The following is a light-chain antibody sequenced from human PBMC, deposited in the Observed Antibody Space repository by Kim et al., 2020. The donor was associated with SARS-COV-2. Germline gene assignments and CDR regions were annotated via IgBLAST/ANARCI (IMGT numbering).Light chain of an antibody. CDR1: KLGDKY. CDR3: QAWDSSIYV. Sequence: VSPGQTASITCSVDKLGDKYASWYQQKPGQSPLVVIFRDNRRPSGIPERFSGSNSGNTATLTISGTQAMDEADYYCQAWDSSIYVFGTGTKVTVL. V-gene: IGLV3-1*01. CDR2: RDN. J-gene: IGLJ1*01.